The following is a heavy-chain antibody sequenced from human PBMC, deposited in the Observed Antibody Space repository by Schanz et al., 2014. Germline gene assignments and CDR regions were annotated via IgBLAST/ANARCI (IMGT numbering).Heavy chain of an antibody. CDR1: GFTFSDSY. V-gene: IGHV3-11*01. D-gene: IGHD3-3*01. CDR3: AKGGFDFWSGYDY. Sequence: QVQLVESGGGLVKPGGSLRLSCAASGFTFSDSYMSWIRQAPGKGLEWVSYISSGGGTMYYEDSVQGRFSISRDNTKNSLYLQMDSLRAEDTAVYYCAKGGFDFWSGYDYWGQGTLVTFSS. CDR2: ISSGGGTM. J-gene: IGHJ4*02.